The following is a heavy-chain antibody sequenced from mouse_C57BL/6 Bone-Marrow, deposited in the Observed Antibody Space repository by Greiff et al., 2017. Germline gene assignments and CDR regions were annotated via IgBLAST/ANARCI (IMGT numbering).Heavy chain of an antibody. V-gene: IGHV3-6*01. J-gene: IGHJ4*01. CDR3: GNGAMDY. CDR1: GYSITSGYY. Sequence: EVQLMESGPGLVKPSQSLSLTCSVTGYSITSGYYWNWIRQFPGNKLEWMGYISYDGSNNYNPSLKNRISITRDTSKNQFFLKLNSVTTEDTATYYCGNGAMDYWGQGTSVTVSS. CDR2: ISYDGSN. D-gene: IGHD2-1*01.